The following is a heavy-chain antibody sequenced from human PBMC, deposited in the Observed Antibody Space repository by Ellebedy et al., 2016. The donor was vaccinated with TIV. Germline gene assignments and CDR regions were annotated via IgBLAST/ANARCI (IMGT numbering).Heavy chain of an antibody. V-gene: IGHV1-18*01. CDR2: ISAYNNNT. J-gene: IGHJ4*02. CDR1: GYTFDNYG. D-gene: IGHD1-26*01. CDR3: ARGEVLLDY. Sequence: AASVKVSCKATGYTFDNYGISWVRQAPGQGLEWMGWISAYNNNTNYAQKLQDRVTLTTDTSTSTAYMELRSLRSDDTAVYYCARGEVLLDYWGQGTLVTVSS.